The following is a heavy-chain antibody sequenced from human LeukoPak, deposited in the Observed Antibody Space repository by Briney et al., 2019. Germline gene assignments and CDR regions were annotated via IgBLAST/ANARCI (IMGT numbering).Heavy chain of an antibody. J-gene: IGHJ3*02. CDR1: GYSFTDYW. CDR3: ARQLDGSGSYYKDAFDI. D-gene: IGHD3-10*01. Sequence: GESLKISCKGSGYSFTDYWIGWVRQMPGKGLEWMGIIYPGDSDTRYSPSFQGQVTISADKSISTAYLQWSSLKASDTAMYYCARQLDGSGSYYKDAFDIWGQGTMVTVSS. CDR2: IYPGDSDT. V-gene: IGHV5-51*01.